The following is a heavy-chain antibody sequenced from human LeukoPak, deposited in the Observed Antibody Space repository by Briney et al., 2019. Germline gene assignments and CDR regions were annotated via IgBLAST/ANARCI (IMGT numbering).Heavy chain of an antibody. CDR3: ATVSSGYYWLDY. Sequence: ASVKVSCKVSGYTLTELSMHWVRRAPGKGLEWMGGFDPEDGETIYAQKFQGRVTMTEDTSTDTAYMELSSLRSEDTAVYYCATVSSGYYWLDYWGQGTLVTVSS. J-gene: IGHJ4*02. CDR2: FDPEDGET. D-gene: IGHD3-22*01. CDR1: GYTLTELS. V-gene: IGHV1-24*01.